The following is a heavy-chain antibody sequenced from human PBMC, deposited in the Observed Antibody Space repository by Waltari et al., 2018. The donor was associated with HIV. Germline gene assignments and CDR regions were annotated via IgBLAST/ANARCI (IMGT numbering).Heavy chain of an antibody. CDR2: LSGNSGIT. CDR1: GFTFDDYP. J-gene: IGHJ5*01. V-gene: IGHV3-9*01. D-gene: IGHD3-3*01. CDR3: AKGGSHLTIYEAWFDS. Sequence: EVQLVESGGGLVQPGTSLRLSCAASGFTFDDYPMHWVRQVPGKGLEWVSSLSGNSGITDYADSVKGRFIISRDNVKNSLYLQMNSLRTEDTAFYYCAKGGSHLTIYEAWFDSWGQGTLVTVSS.